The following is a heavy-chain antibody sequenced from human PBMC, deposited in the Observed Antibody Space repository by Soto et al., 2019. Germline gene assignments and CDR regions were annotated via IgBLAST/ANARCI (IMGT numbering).Heavy chain of an antibody. CDR3: ARDIEAVDNLINNWFDP. D-gene: IGHD6-13*01. CDR2: IIPILGIA. CDR1: GGTFSSYT. V-gene: IGHV1-69*08. Sequence: QVQLVQSGAEVKKPGSSVKVSCKASGGTFSSYTISWVRQAPGQGLEWMGRIIPILGIANYAQKFQGRVTFPADKSTSTAYMELSSLRSEDTAVYYCARDIEAVDNLINNWFDPWGQGTLVTVSS. J-gene: IGHJ5*02.